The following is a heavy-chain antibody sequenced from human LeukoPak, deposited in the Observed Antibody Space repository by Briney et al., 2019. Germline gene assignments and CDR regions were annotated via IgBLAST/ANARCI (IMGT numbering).Heavy chain of an antibody. CDR2: ISYDGSNK. D-gene: IGHD2/OR15-2a*01. CDR3: VSFYETY. V-gene: IGHV3-30*04. CDR1: GFTFSSYA. J-gene: IGHJ4*02. Sequence: GGSLRLSCAASGFTFSSYAMHWVRQAPGKGLEWVAVISYDGSNKYYADSVKGQFTISRDNSKNTLYLQMNSLRAEDTAVYYCVSFYETYWGRGTLVTVSS.